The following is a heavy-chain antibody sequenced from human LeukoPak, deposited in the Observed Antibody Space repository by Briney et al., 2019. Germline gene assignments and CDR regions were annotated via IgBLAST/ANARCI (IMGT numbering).Heavy chain of an antibody. J-gene: IGHJ4*02. Sequence: PGGSLRLSCAASGFTVSSNYMSWVRQAPGKGLEWVSAIYSGGSTYYADSVKGRFTISRDISKNTLYLQMNSLRAEDTAVYYCATSGNYYLKYWGQGTLVTVSS. CDR2: IYSGGST. V-gene: IGHV3-53*01. CDR3: ATSGNYYLKY. D-gene: IGHD1-26*01. CDR1: GFTVSSNY.